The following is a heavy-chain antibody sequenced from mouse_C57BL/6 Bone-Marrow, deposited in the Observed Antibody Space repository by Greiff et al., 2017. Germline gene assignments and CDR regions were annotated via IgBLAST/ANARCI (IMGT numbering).Heavy chain of an antibody. J-gene: IGHJ2*01. CDR2: INPSSGYT. D-gene: IGHD2-2*01. CDR3: AGDYGYDGDY. CDR1: GYTFTSYC. V-gene: IGHV1-7*01. Sequence: VKLMESGAELAKPGASVKLSCKASGYTFTSYCMHWVKQRPGQGLEWIGYINPSSGYTKYNQKFKDKATLTADKSYSTAYMQLSSLTYEDSAVYYCAGDYGYDGDYWGQGTTLTVSS.